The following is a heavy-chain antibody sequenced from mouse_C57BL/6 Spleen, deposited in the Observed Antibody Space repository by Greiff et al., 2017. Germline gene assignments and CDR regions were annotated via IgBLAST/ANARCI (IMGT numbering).Heavy chain of an antibody. V-gene: IGHV1-53*01. Sequence: QVQLQQPGTELVKPGASVKLSCKASGYTFTSYWMHWVKQRPGQGLEWIGNINPSNGGTNYNEKLKSKATLTVDKSSSTAYRQLSSLTSEDSAVYYCARDYGSSYGYFDVWGTGTTVTVSS. CDR1: GYTFTSYW. CDR2: INPSNGGT. D-gene: IGHD1-1*01. J-gene: IGHJ1*03. CDR3: ARDYGSSYGYFDV.